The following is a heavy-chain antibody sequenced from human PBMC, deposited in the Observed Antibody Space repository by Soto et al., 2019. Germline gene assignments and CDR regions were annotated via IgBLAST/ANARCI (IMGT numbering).Heavy chain of an antibody. D-gene: IGHD6-13*01. V-gene: IGHV1-18*01. J-gene: IGHJ6*02. Sequence: GASVKVSCKASGYTFTSYGISWVRQAPGQGLEWMGWISAYNGNTNYAQKLQGRVTMTTDTSTSTAYMELRSLRSDDTAVYYCASVGSSSWEDYYYYGMDVWGQGTTLTVSS. CDR2: ISAYNGNT. CDR3: ASVGSSSWEDYYYYGMDV. CDR1: GYTFTSYG.